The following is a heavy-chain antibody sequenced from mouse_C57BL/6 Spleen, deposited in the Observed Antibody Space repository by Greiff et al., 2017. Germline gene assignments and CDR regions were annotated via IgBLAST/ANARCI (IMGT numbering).Heavy chain of an antibody. D-gene: IGHD1-1*01. Sequence: VQGVESGPGLVAPSQSLSITCTVSGFSLTSYGVSWVRQPPGKGLEWLGVIWGDGSTNYHSALISRLSISKDNSKSQVFLKLNSLRTDDTATSDCAKSLTVVALDWDFDVWGTGTTVTVSS. CDR3: AKSLTVVALDWDFDV. J-gene: IGHJ1*03. V-gene: IGHV2-3*01. CDR2: IWGDGST. CDR1: GFSLTSYG.